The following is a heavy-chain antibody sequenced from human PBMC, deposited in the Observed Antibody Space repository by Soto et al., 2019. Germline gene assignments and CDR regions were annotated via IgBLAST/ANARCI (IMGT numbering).Heavy chain of an antibody. CDR2: IYYSGST. CDR1: GGSISSYY. CDR3: ARLKYSSGWNWFDP. V-gene: IGHV4-59*01. J-gene: IGHJ5*02. Sequence: SETLSLTCTVSGGSISSYYWSWIRQPPGKGLEWIGYIYYSGSTNYNPSLKSRVTISVDTSKNQFSLKLSSVTAADTAAYYCARLKYSSGWNWFDPWGQGTLVTVSS. D-gene: IGHD6-19*01.